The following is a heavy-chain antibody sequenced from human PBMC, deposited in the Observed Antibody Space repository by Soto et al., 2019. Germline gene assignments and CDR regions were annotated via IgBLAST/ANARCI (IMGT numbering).Heavy chain of an antibody. CDR1: GFIFSSHS. CDR2: ISSSSAI. Sequence: GGSLRLSCAASGFIFSSHSMNWVRQAPGKGLEWVSYISSSSAIYYADSVKGRFTISRDNAKNSVFLQMNTLKREDTAVYYCARDPRYYYGMDVWGQGTTVTVSS. J-gene: IGHJ6*02. V-gene: IGHV3-48*01. CDR3: ARDPRYYYGMDV.